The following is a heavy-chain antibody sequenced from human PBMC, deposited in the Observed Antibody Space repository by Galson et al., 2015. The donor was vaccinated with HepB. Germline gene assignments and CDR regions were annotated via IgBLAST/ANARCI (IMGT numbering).Heavy chain of an antibody. J-gene: IGHJ3*01. V-gene: IGHV3-53*01. CDR2: INSGDVT. CDR1: GFSVSNNY. Sequence: SLRLSCAASGFSVSNNYMSWVRQAPGKGLEWVSTINSGDVTYYADSVKGRFTISRDNSKNTLYLQMNSLRAEDTAVYYCARYCTSTSCNTGGGTFDLWGHGTMVTVSS. D-gene: IGHD2-2*01. CDR3: ARYCTSTSCNTGGGTFDL.